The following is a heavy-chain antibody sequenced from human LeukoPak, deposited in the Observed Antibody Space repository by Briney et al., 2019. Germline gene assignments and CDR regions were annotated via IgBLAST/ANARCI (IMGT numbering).Heavy chain of an antibody. CDR3: AINYSLGY. CDR1: GITFNNYA. Sequence: GGSLRLSCVASGITFNNYAMSWVRQGPGMGLEWVSSISGAGGSTYYADSVKGRFTISRDNSKKTLYLEMSSLRAEDAAVYYCAINYSLGYWGQGTLVTVSS. D-gene: IGHD2-21*01. CDR2: ISGAGGST. V-gene: IGHV3-23*01. J-gene: IGHJ4*02.